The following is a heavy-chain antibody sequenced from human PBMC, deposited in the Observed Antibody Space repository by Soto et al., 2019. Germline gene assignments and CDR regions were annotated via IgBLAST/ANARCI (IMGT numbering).Heavy chain of an antibody. V-gene: IGHV3-7*01. CDR1: GFTFSHYW. D-gene: IGHD3-16*01. CDR2: MKKDGSEK. Sequence: EVQLVETGGGLVQPGGSLRLSCAASGFTFSHYWMTWVRQAPGKGLEWVANMKKDGSEKNNVESVKGRFTISRDNAKTSLYLQMNSLRAEDTAMYYCARGGSESDYWGQGTLVTVSS. J-gene: IGHJ4*02. CDR3: ARGGSESDY.